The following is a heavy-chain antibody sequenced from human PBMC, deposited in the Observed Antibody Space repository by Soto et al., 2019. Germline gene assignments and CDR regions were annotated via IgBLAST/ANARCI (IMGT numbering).Heavy chain of an antibody. J-gene: IGHJ6*02. V-gene: IGHV1-18*01. D-gene: IGHD2-2*01. CDR3: ARGYQLLWDYYGMDV. Sequence: ASVKVSCKASGYTFTSYGISWVRQAPGQGLEWMGWISAYNGNTNYAQKLQGRVTMTTDTSTSTAYMELSSLRSEDTAVYYCARGYQLLWDYYGMDVWGQGTTVTVSS. CDR1: GYTFTSYG. CDR2: ISAYNGNT.